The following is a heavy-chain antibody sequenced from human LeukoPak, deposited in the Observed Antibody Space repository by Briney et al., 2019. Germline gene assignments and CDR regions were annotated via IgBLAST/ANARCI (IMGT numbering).Heavy chain of an antibody. CDR3: TVGNWGLDY. CDR1: GFTFSSYS. V-gene: IGHV3-48*01. CDR2: ISSSSSTI. D-gene: IGHD7-27*01. Sequence: GSLRLSCAASGFTFSSYSMNWVRQAPGKGLEWVSYISSSSSTIYYADSVKGRFIISRDNSKNTLYLQMNSLRVEDTAVYFCTVGNWGLDYWGQGTVVTVSS. J-gene: IGHJ4*02.